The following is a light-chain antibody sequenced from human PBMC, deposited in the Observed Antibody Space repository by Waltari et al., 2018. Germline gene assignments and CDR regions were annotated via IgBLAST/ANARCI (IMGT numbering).Light chain of an antibody. V-gene: IGKV4-1*01. CDR2: WAS. CDR1: ERVLYSPNNKNR. Sequence: DIVMTQSPESLAVSLRERATINCKTNERVLYSPNNKNRLAWYHPKPGQPPKLLIYWASTRESEVPERFSGSGSETDFTLTVTSLQAEDVAVYYCQQYYNTPLTFGGGTKVEIK. J-gene: IGKJ4*01. CDR3: QQYYNTPLT.